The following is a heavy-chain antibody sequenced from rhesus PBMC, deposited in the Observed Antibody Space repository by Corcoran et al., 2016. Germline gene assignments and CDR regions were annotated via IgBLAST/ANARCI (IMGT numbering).Heavy chain of an antibody. CDR3: ARGLAAARGSPAY. CDR2: VSGATGPP. J-gene: IGHJ4*01. Sequence: QLQLQESGPGLVRPSETLSLTCTVSGDSVSSHWWTWVRQSPGKGLEWIGRVSGATGPPVYSPSLKSRVIVSPDTSRNEFSLRLISLTAADTAVYFCARGLAAARGSPAYWGPGVLVTVSS. D-gene: IGHD6-13*01. V-gene: IGHV4-173*01. CDR1: GDSVSSHW.